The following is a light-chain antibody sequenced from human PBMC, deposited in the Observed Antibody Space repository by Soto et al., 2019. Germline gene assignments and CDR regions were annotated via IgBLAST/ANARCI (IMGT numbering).Light chain of an antibody. CDR1: QNINTY. CDR3: QEASRIPIT. V-gene: IGKV1-39*01. CDR2: AAS. J-gene: IGKJ5*01. Sequence: DIQITHSPASLSAPALYRVTITCRASQNINTYLNWYQQQPGKAPKLLIYAASSLQSGVPSRFSGSGSGTDFTLTLSSLQPEDFATYYCQEASRIPITFGQGTRLENK.